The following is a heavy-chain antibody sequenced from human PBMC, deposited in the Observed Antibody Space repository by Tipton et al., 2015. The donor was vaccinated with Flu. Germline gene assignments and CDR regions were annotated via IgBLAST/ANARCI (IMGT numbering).Heavy chain of an antibody. Sequence: TLSLTCAVYGGSFSGYYWSWIRQPPGKGLEWIGEINHSGSTNYNPSLKSRVTISVDTSKNQFSLKLSSVTAADTAVYYCARVGRELLNAFDIWGQGTMVNVSS. CDR1: GGSFSGYY. CDR2: INHSGST. J-gene: IGHJ3*02. CDR3: ARVGRELLNAFDI. V-gene: IGHV4-34*01. D-gene: IGHD1-26*01.